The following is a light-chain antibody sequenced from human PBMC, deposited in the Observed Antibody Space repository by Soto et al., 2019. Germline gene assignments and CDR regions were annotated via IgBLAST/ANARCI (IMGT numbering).Light chain of an antibody. J-gene: IGLJ1*01. Sequence: SYELTQPPSVSVSPGQTASITCSGDKLGDKYACWYQQKPGQSPVLVIYQDSKRPSGIPERFSGSNSGNTATLTLSGTQAMDEADYSCQAWDSSTGVFGTGTKLTVL. CDR1: KLGDKY. CDR3: QAWDSSTGV. V-gene: IGLV3-1*01. CDR2: QDS.